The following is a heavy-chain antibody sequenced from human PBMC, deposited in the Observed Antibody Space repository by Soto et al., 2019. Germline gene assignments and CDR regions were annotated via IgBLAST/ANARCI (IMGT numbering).Heavy chain of an antibody. V-gene: IGHV4-34*01. CDR2: ISQSGNT. CDR3: ARAPKVSGSSQTRPDF. Sequence: SETLSLTCSIYSGSFSGYYWSWIRQPPGKGLEWIGEISQSGNTNYSPSLKSRVSISIDTSKKQFSLSLASVSAADTAVYYCARAPKVSGSSQTRPDFWGQGTLVTVSS. J-gene: IGHJ4*02. CDR1: SGSFSGYY. D-gene: IGHD6-6*01.